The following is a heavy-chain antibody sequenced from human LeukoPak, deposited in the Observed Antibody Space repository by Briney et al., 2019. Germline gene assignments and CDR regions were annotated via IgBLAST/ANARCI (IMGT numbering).Heavy chain of an antibody. CDR2: IYTSGST. CDR3: ARDYYGSGSYDWFDP. Sequence: SQTLSLTCTVSGGSISSGSYYWSWIRQPAGKGLEWIGRIYTSGSTNYNPSLKSRVTISVDTSKNPFSLKLSSVTAADTAVYYCARDYYGSGSYDWFDPWGQGTLVTVSS. D-gene: IGHD3-10*01. CDR1: GGSISSGSYY. V-gene: IGHV4-61*02. J-gene: IGHJ5*02.